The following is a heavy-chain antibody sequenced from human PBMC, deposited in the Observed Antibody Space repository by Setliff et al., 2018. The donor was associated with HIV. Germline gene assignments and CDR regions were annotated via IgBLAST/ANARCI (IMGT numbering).Heavy chain of an antibody. CDR2: ITPSGAT. Sequence: SETLSLTCAVYGGSVSGHYWGWFRQPPGKGLEWIGEITPSGATNYLPSLKGRVTMSLDTSKNQFSLKMTSVTAADTALYYCSNWNTTIDEDAWGQGTLVTVSS. CDR3: SNWNTTIDEDA. D-gene: IGHD5-18*01. CDR1: GGSVSGHY. V-gene: IGHV4-34*01. J-gene: IGHJ5*02.